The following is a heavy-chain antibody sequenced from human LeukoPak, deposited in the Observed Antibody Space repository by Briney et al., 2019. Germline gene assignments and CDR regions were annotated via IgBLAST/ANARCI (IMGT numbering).Heavy chain of an antibody. D-gene: IGHD1-26*01. CDR2: MYYSGST. CDR1: GSSISSGDYY. V-gene: IGHV4-30-4*01. J-gene: IGHJ4*02. CDR3: VRRMVGAIRPFDY. Sequence: SQTLSLTCTVSGSSISSGDYYWSWIRQPPGKGLAWIGYMYYSGSTYYNPSLKSRVTISVDTSKNQFSLRLSSVIAADTAVYYCVRRMVGAIRPFDYWGQGTLVTVSS.